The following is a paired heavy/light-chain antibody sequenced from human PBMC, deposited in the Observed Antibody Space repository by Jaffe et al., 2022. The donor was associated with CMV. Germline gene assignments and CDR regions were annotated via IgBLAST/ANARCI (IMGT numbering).Light chain of an antibody. CDR3: QQYGNSQYT. V-gene: IGKV3-20*01. J-gene: IGKJ2*01. Sequence: EIVLTQSPGTLSLSPGERATLSCWASQSVSTSHLTWYQYKPGQAPRLLIYGASNRATGIPDRFSGSGSGTDFTLTISRLEPEDFAVYYCQQYGNSQYTFGQGTKLEIK. CDR2: GAS. CDR1: QSVSTSH.
Heavy chain of an antibody. J-gene: IGHJ4*02. CDR2: IHRDGTER. D-gene: IGHD3-9*01. V-gene: IGHV3-7*01. CDR3: ARHITGHYSGFDY. CDR1: GFTFNNYW. Sequence: EVQVVESGGGLVQPGGSLRLSCAASGFTFNNYWMSWVRQAPGKGLEWVAFIHRDGTERFYVDSVKGRFTISRDNTKNSVSLLMNSLRAEDTAMYYCARHITGHYSGFDYWGRGTLVTVSS.